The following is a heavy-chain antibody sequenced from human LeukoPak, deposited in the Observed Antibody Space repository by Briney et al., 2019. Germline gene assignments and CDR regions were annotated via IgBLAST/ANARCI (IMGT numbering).Heavy chain of an antibody. J-gene: IGHJ3*02. CDR1: GFSFSGYA. Sequence: GGSLRLSCVASGFSFSGYAIHWVRQAPGKGLEWVALISYNGGRKDYADSVKGRFTIDRDNSKNTVYLQMNSLRAEDTAVYYCARSKRNGFDIWGQGTMVTVSS. V-gene: IGHV3-30*04. CDR2: ISYNGGRK. CDR3: ARSKRNGFDI.